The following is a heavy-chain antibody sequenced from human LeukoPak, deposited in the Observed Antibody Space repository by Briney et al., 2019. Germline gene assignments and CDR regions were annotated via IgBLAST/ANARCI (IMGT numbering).Heavy chain of an antibody. CDR2: INHSGST. CDR3: AREGPRYSSSWSYENWFDP. V-gene: IGHV4-34*01. Sequence: SETLSLTCAVYGGSFSGYYWSWIRQPPGKGLEWIGEINHSGSTNYNPSLKSRVTISVDTSKNQFSLQLNSVTPEDTAVYYCAREGPRYSSSWSYENWFDPWGQGTLVTVSS. D-gene: IGHD6-13*01. J-gene: IGHJ5*02. CDR1: GGSFSGYY.